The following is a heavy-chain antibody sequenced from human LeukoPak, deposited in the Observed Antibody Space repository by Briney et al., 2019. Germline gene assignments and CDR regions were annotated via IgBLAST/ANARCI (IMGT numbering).Heavy chain of an antibody. J-gene: IGHJ6*03. CDR2: MNPNSGNT. V-gene: IGHV1-8*01. CDR3: AGGNYDGPDYYYYYMDV. D-gene: IGHD3-10*01. Sequence: GASVKVSCKASGYTFTSYDINWVRQATGQGLEWMGWMNPNSGNTGYAQKFQGRVTMTRNTSISTAYMELSSLRSEDTAVYYCAGGNYDGPDYYYYYMDVWGKGTTVTVSS. CDR1: GYTFTSYD.